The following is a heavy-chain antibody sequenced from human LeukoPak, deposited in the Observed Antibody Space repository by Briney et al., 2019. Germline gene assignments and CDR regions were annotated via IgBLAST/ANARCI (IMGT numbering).Heavy chain of an antibody. D-gene: IGHD3-3*01. J-gene: IGHJ5*02. CDR1: GYSFTSYW. Sequence: GESLKFSCKGSGYSFTSYWIGWVRQMPGEGLWWMGIIYPGGSDTRYSPSFQGQVTSSADKSISTAYLQWSSLKASDTAMYYWASALGRITIFVVVIRDLKWFDPWGQGTLVTVSS. CDR2: IYPGGSDT. V-gene: IGHV5-51*01. CDR3: ASALGRITIFVVVIRDLKWFDP.